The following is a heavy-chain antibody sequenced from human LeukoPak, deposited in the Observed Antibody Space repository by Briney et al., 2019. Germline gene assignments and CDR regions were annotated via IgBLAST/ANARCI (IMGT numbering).Heavy chain of an antibody. CDR3: ARGGSFWSDYYYFEY. CDR2: IKQDGSEK. CDR1: GFTFSDYY. D-gene: IGHD3-3*01. J-gene: IGHJ4*02. Sequence: GGSLRLSCAASGFTFSDYYMSWIRQAPGKGLEWVANIKQDGSEKYYVDSVKGRFTISRDNAKNSLYLQMNSLRAEDTAVYYCARGGSFWSDYYYFEYWGQGTLVTVSS. V-gene: IGHV3-7*01.